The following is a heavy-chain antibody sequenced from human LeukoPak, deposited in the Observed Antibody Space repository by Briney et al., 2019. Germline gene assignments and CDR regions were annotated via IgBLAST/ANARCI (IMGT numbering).Heavy chain of an antibody. CDR2: VYYIGNT. D-gene: IGHD1-1*01. V-gene: IGHV4-59*01. Sequence: SETLSLTCTVSGGSMNGYHWSWIRQPPGKGLEWIGYVYYIGNTNYNPSPRSRVSMSVDTSKNQFSLQLTSVTTADTAVYHCARYTHTSGWYFDFWGRSIMVTVSS. J-gene: IGHJ2*01. CDR1: GGSMNGYH. CDR3: ARYTHTSGWYFDF.